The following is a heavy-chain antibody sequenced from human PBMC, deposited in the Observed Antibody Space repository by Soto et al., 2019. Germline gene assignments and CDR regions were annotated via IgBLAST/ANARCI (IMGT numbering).Heavy chain of an antibody. D-gene: IGHD6-13*01. J-gene: IGHJ4*02. CDR2: INHSGST. CDR3: ARLLSSSSWPYKPNDY. V-gene: IGHV4-34*01. Sequence: SETLSLTCAVYGGSFSGYYWSWIRQPPGKGLEWIGEINHSGSTNYNPSLKSRVTISVDTSKNQFSLKLSSVTAADTAVYYCARLLSSSSWPYKPNDYWGQGTLVTVSS. CDR1: GGSFSGYY.